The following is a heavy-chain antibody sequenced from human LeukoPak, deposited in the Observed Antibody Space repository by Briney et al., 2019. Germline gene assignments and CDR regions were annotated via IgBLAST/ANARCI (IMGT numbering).Heavy chain of an antibody. CDR2: IFSIGSA. J-gene: IGHJ4*02. Sequence: PSQTLSLTCSVFGGSVTSDSHYWSWIRQPAGKGLEWIGRIFSIGSANYDPSLKSRVTISVDTSKNQFSLKLNSVTAPDTAVYYCARAYSPLDYLDYWGQGTRDTVSS. V-gene: IGHV4-61*02. D-gene: IGHD5-12*01. CDR1: GGSVTSDSHY. CDR3: ARAYSPLDYLDY.